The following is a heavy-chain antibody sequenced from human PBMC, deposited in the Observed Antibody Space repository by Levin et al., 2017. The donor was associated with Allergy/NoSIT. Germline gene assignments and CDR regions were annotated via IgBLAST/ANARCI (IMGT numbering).Heavy chain of an antibody. CDR1: GFTFSSYS. V-gene: IGHV3-21*01. CDR2: ISSSSSYI. D-gene: IGHD3-3*01. Sequence: GESLKISCAASGFTFSSYSMNWVRQAPGKGLEWVSSISSSSSYIYYADSVKGRFTISRDNAKNSLYLQMNSLRAEDTAVYYCARDAYYDFWSGFDLSGMDVWGQGTTVTVSS. J-gene: IGHJ6*02. CDR3: ARDAYYDFWSGFDLSGMDV.